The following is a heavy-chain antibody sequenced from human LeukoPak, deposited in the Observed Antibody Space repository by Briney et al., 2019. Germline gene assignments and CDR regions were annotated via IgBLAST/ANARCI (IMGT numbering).Heavy chain of an antibody. CDR1: GFTFSSYE. D-gene: IGHD5-12*01. J-gene: IGHJ5*02. CDR2: ISSSGGTI. V-gene: IGHV3-48*03. Sequence: QPGGSLRLSCAASGFTFSSYEMNWVRQAPGKELEWVSYISSSGGTIYYADSVKGRFTISRDNAMNSLYLQMNSLRAEDTAVYYCARDESGYSGYVRFDPWGQGTLVTVSS. CDR3: ARDESGYSGYVRFDP.